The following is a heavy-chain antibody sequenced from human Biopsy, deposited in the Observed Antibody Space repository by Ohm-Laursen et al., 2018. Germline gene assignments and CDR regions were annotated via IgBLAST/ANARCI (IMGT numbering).Heavy chain of an antibody. Sequence: SSLRLSCAASGFTFNNYGMQWVRQAPGKGLEWVAFIFYDGSNTYYTDSVKGRFTISRDNSRDTLYLQMSSLRVEDTAVYYCARGPSGVATIGRGQGTLVTVSS. CDR2: IFYDGSNT. V-gene: IGHV3-33*08. CDR3: ARGPSGVATIG. D-gene: IGHD5-24*01. J-gene: IGHJ4*02. CDR1: GFTFNNYG.